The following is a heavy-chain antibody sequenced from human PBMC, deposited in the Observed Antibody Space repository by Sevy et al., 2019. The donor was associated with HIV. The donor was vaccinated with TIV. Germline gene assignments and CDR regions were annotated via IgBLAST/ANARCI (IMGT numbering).Heavy chain of an antibody. Sequence: GGCLRLSCTASGFMFNSYSMNWVRQAPGTGLEWLSYINSGSGAISYADSVKGRFTISIDNAKNSLYLQMNSLRAEDTGVYYCVRTVSSTFRYDEYWGQGTLVTVSS. V-gene: IGHV3-48*01. CDR1: GFMFNSYS. J-gene: IGHJ4*02. CDR3: VRTVSSTFRYDEY. D-gene: IGHD3-16*01. CDR2: INSGSGAI.